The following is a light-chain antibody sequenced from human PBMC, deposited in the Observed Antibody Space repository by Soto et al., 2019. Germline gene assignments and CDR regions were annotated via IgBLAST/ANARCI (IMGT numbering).Light chain of an antibody. CDR1: QSISSSY. CDR2: GAS. V-gene: IGKV3-20*01. J-gene: IGKJ2*01. Sequence: EIVLTQSPGTLSLSPGERATLSCRASQSISSSYLTWYQHKPGQAPRLLIYGASSRATGIADRFSGSGSGTDFTLTISRLEPEDFGVYYCQQYGSSSYTFGQGTQLEIK. CDR3: QQYGSSSYT.